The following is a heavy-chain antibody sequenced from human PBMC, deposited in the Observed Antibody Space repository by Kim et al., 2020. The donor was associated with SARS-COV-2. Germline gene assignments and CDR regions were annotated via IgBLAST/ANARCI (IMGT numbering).Heavy chain of an antibody. Sequence: PSLKSRVTTSVDTSKNQFSLKLSSVTAADTAVYYCARDLGGSKGYYFDYWGQGTLVTVSS. CDR3: ARDLGGSKGYYFDY. D-gene: IGHD1-26*01. J-gene: IGHJ4*02. V-gene: IGHV4-59*01.